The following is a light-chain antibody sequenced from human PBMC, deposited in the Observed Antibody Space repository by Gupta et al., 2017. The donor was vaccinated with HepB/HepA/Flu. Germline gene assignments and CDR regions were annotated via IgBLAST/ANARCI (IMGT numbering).Light chain of an antibody. CDR3: QSYDSSLYV. CDR2: GNN. J-gene: IGLJ1*01. CDR1: SSNIGAGYD. Sequence: QSVLTQPPSVSGAPGQRVTISCTGSSSNIGAGYDVNWYRQVPGTGPKVLVYGNNKRPWGVPDRFSGSRSGTSASLAITGLQAEDEADYYCQSYDSSLYVFGTGTKVIVL. V-gene: IGLV1-40*01.